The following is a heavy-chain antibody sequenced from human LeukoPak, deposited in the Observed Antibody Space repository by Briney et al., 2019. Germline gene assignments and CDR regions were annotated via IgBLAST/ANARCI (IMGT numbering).Heavy chain of an antibody. CDR1: GFTFSSYW. D-gene: IGHD3-10*01. J-gene: IGHJ4*02. CDR3: ARATMVRGVISLFDY. Sequence: GGSLRLSCAASGFTFSSYWMSWVRQAPGKGLEWVSTINIGVGNTYYTDSVKGRFTISRDNSKNTLYLQMNSLRAEDTAVYYCARATMVRGVISLFDYWGQGTLVTVSS. CDR2: INIGVGNT. V-gene: IGHV3-23*01.